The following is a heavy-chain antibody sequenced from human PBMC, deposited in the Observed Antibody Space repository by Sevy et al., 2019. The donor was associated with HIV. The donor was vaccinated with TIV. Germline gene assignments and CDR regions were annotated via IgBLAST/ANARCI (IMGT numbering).Heavy chain of an antibody. J-gene: IGHJ6*02. CDR2: ISDDGNNK. V-gene: IGHV3-30*04. Sequence: GGSLRLSCTASGFTFSTYAMYWVRQAPGKGLEWVAVISDDGNNKDYADSVKGRFTVSRDNSKNTLYLQMYSLRAEDTAVYYCAREGEEFGDYYRTRGMDVWGQGTTVTVSS. CDR1: GFTFSTYA. D-gene: IGHD3-10*01. CDR3: AREGEEFGDYYRTRGMDV.